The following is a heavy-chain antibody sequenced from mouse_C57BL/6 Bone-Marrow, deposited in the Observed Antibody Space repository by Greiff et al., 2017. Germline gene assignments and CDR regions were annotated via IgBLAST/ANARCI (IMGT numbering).Heavy chain of an antibody. CDR1: GYTFTDYY. V-gene: IGHV1-26*01. CDR2: INPNNGGT. J-gene: IGHJ2*01. Sequence: VKLQQSGPELVKPGASVKISCTASGYTFTDYYMNWVKQSHGKSLEWIGDINPNNGGTSYNQKLKGKVTLTIDKSSSTAYMELRILTSEDSAVYYCARDYFDSGWYFDYWGQGTILTVSS. D-gene: IGHD1-1*02. CDR3: ARDYFDSGWYFDY.